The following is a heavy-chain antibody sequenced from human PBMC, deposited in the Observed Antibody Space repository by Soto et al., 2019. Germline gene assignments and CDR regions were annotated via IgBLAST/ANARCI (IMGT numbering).Heavy chain of an antibody. CDR1: GVTFSAYS. Sequence: GGSLRLSCAVSGVTFSAYSMNWIRQAPGKGLEWVSYISSSGTYIHYADSLNGRFTISRDNAKNSLYLQMISLRAEDTAVYYCARDPSDCSSTSCWGYYALDVWGQGTTVTVSS. V-gene: IGHV3-21*01. D-gene: IGHD2-2*01. CDR2: ISSSGTYI. CDR3: ARDPSDCSSTSCWGYYALDV. J-gene: IGHJ6*02.